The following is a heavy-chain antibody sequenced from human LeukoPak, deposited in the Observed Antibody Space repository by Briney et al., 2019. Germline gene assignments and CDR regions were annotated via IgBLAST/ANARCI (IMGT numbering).Heavy chain of an antibody. V-gene: IGHV3-21*01. CDR1: VFTFRSYS. CDR2: ISSSSSYI. CDR3: ARDAGYYDFWSGPDYFDY. Sequence: GGSLRLSCAASVFTFRSYSLNWVRQPPGKGLECVSSISSSSSYIYYADSVKGRFTISRDNAKNSLYLQMNSLRAEDTAVYYCARDAGYYDFWSGPDYFDYWGQGTLVTVSS. J-gene: IGHJ4*02. D-gene: IGHD3-3*01.